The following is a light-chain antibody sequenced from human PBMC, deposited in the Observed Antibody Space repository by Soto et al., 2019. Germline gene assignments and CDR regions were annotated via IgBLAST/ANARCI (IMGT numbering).Light chain of an antibody. CDR1: SSDVGRYNY. CDR3: SSYTTSSTWV. Sequence: QSALTQPASVSGSPGQAITISCTGTSSDVGRYNYVSWYQQHPGKAPKLMIYEVSNRPSGVSNRFSGSKSGNKASLTISGLQAEDEADYYCSSYTTSSTWVFGGGTKLTVL. V-gene: IGLV2-14*01. J-gene: IGLJ3*02. CDR2: EVS.